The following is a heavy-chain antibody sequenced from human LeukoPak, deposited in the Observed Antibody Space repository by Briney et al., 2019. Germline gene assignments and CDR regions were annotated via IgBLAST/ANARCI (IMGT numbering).Heavy chain of an antibody. V-gene: IGHV1-2*02. J-gene: IGHJ4*02. CDR3: ARDDILTGAYYFDY. Sequence: ASVKVSCKASGYTFTGYYMHWVRQAPGQGFEWMGWINPNSGGTNYAQKVQGRVTMTRDTSISTAYMELSRLRSDDTAVYYCARDDILTGAYYFDYWGQGTLVTVSS. D-gene: IGHD3-9*01. CDR2: INPNSGGT. CDR1: GYTFTGYY.